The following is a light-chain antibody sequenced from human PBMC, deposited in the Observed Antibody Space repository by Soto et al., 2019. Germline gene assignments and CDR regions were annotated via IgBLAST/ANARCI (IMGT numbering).Light chain of an antibody. CDR2: AAS. CDR3: QQLNSYPHLLKT. V-gene: IGKV1-9*01. J-gene: IGKJ1*01. Sequence: DIQLTQSPSFLSASVGDRVTITCRASQGISSYLAWYQQKPGKAPRLLIYAASTLQSGVPSRFSGSGSGAEFTLTISSLQPEDFATYYCQQLNSYPHLLKTFGQGTKVEIK. CDR1: QGISSY.